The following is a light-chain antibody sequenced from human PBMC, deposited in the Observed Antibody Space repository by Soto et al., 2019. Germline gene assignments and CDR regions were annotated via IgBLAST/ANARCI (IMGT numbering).Light chain of an antibody. CDR3: QTWGTDKKTPVV. V-gene: IGLV4-69*01. CDR2: LNSDGSH. CDR1: SGHSSYA. Sequence: QLVLTQSPSASASLGASVKLTCTLSSGHSSYAIAWHQQQPEKGPRYLMKLNSDGSHSKGDGIPDRFSGSSSGAERYLTISSLQSEDEADYYCQTWGTDKKTPVVFGGGTKLTVL. J-gene: IGLJ2*01.